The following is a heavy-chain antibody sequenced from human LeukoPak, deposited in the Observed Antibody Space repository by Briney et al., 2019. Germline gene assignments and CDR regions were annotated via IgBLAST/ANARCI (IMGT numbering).Heavy chain of an antibody. CDR3: ARDPDRDGVDY. CDR2: IMQDGSEK. V-gene: IGHV3-7*01. J-gene: IGHJ4*02. CDR1: GFTFTSYW. Sequence: GGSLRLFCAPSGFTFTSYWMNWVRQAPGMGLECVANIMQDGSEKYYVDSVKGRFTISRDNAKNSLYLQMNSLRAEDTAVYYCARDPDRDGVDYWGQGTLVTVSS. D-gene: IGHD1-14*01.